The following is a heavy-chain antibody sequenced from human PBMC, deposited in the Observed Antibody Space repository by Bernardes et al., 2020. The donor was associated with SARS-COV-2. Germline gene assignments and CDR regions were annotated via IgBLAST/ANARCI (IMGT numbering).Heavy chain of an antibody. CDR3: AKARNSGFDAFDI. V-gene: IGHV3-9*01. J-gene: IGHJ3*02. CDR2: ISWNSGSI. CDR1: GFTFDDYA. D-gene: IGHD3-22*01. Sequence: SLRLSCAASGFTFDDYAMHWVRQAPGKGLEWVSGISWNSGSIGYADSVKGRFTISRDNAKNSLYLQMNSLRAEDTALYYCAKARNSGFDAFDIWGQGTMVTVSS.